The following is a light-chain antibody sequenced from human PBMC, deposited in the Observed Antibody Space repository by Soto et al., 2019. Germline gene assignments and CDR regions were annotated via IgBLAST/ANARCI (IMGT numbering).Light chain of an antibody. CDR2: GTS. Sequence: QPVLTQPPSVSGAPGQRVTISCTGSSSNIGAGYDVHWYQQLPGTAPKLLIYGTSNRPSGVPDRFSGSKSGTSASLAFTGLQAEDEDDDYCQSYDSSLREVFGGGTKLTVL. V-gene: IGLV1-40*01. CDR1: SSNIGAGYD. J-gene: IGLJ2*01. CDR3: QSYDSSLREV.